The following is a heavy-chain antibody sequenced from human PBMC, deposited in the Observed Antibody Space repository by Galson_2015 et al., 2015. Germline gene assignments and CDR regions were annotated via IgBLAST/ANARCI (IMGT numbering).Heavy chain of an antibody. CDR1: GFTFDDYA. V-gene: IGHV3-9*01. CDR2: ISWNSGSI. D-gene: IGHD2-21*02. Sequence: SLRLSCAASGFTFDDYAMHWVRHAPGKGLEWVSGISWNSGSIGYADSVKGRFTISRDNAKNSLYLQMNSLRAEDTALYYCAKDMTRIYLQIFDLWGRGTLVTVSS. J-gene: IGHJ2*01. CDR3: AKDMTRIYLQIFDL.